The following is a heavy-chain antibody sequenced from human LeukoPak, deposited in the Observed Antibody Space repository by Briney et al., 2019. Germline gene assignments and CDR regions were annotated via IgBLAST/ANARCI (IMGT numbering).Heavy chain of an antibody. CDR1: GGSFRGYY. D-gene: IGHD6-19*01. CDR3: ASGPRGIAVADAWWYNWFDP. Sequence: SETLSLTCAVFGGSFRGYYWSWIRQPAGKGLEWIGRIYTSGSTNYNPSLKSRVTISVDTSKNQFSLKLSSVTAADTAVYYCASGPRGIAVADAWWYNWFDPWGQGTLVTVSS. V-gene: IGHV4-4*07. J-gene: IGHJ5*02. CDR2: IYTSGST.